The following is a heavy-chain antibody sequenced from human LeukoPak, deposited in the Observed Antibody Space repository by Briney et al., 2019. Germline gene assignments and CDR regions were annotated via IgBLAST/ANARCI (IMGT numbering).Heavy chain of an antibody. V-gene: IGHV4-39*01. CDR1: GGTISSSSYY. D-gene: IGHD5-24*01. Sequence: SETLSLTCTVSGGTISSSSYYWGWIRQPPGKGLEWIGSIYYSGSTYYNPSLKSRVTISVDTSKNQFSLKLSSVTAADTAVYYCASRGRDGYNDYYYYYMDVWGKGTTVTVSS. CDR3: ASRGRDGYNDYYYYYMDV. J-gene: IGHJ6*03. CDR2: IYYSGST.